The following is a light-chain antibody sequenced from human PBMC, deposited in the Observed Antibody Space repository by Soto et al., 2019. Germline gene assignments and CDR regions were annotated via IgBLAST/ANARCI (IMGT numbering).Light chain of an antibody. V-gene: IGLV2-23*02. J-gene: IGLJ3*02. CDR1: SSDVGTYAL. Sequence: QSVLTQPASVSGSPGQSITISCTGTSSDVGTYALVSWFQQHPGRAPKLIIYEVTRRPSGVSDRFSGSKSGDTASLTISGLQSEDEADYYCSSYVTGNVLVLFGGGTKLTVL. CDR2: EVT. CDR3: SSYVTGNVLVL.